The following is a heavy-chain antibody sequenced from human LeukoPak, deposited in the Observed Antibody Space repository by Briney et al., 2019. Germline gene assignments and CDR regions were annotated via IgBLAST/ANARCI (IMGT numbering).Heavy chain of an antibody. V-gene: IGHV4-34*01. Sequence: SETLSLTCAVYGGSFSGYYWSWIRQPPGKGLEWIGEINHSGSTNYNPSLKSRVTISVDTSKNQFSLKLSSVTAADTAVYYCARVFFRNRFDPWGQGTLVTVSS. CDR2: INHSGST. CDR3: ARVFFRNRFDP. CDR1: GGSFSGYY. J-gene: IGHJ5*02.